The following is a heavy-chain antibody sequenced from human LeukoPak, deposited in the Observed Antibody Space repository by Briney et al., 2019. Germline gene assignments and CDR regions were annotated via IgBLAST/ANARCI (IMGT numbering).Heavy chain of an antibody. CDR3: ARGSRSWPVDY. CDR2: INSDGSST. V-gene: IGHV3-74*01. D-gene: IGHD6-13*01. CDR1: GFTFSSYW. Sequence: PGGSLRLSCAASGFTFSSYWMHWVRQVPGRGLVWVSRINSDGSSTSYADSVKGRFTISRDNAKNTLYLQMNSLRAEDTAVYYCARGSRSWPVDYWGQGTLVTVSS. J-gene: IGHJ4*02.